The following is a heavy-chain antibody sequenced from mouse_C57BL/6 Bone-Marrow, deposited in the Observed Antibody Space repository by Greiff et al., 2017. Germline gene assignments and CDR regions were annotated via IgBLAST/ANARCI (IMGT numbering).Heavy chain of an antibody. Sequence: QVQLKQSGAELVRPGASVKLSCKASGYTFTDYSINWVKQRPGQGLEWIARIYPGSGSTYYNEKFKGKATLTAEKSSGTAYMQLSCLTSEHSAVYFCARGTPGLAYWGQGTLVTVSA. CDR2: IYPGSGST. V-gene: IGHV1-76*01. D-gene: IGHD3-3*01. CDR1: GYTFTDYS. CDR3: ARGTPGLAY. J-gene: IGHJ3*01.